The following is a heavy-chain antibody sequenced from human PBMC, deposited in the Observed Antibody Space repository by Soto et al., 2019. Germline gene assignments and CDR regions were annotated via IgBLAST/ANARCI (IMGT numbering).Heavy chain of an antibody. CDR2: IYSGGST. CDR1: GFTVSSNY. J-gene: IGHJ3*02. D-gene: IGHD6-13*01. V-gene: IGHV3-53*01. Sequence: GGSLRLSCAASGFTVSSNYMSWVRQAPGKGLEWVSVIYSGGSTYYADSVKGRFTISRDNSKNTLYLQMNSLRAEDTAVYYCARVREAAAADHDAFDIWGQGTMVTVS. CDR3: ARVREAAAADHDAFDI.